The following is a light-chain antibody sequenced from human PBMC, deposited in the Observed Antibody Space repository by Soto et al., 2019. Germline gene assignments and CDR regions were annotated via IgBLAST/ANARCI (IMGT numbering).Light chain of an antibody. V-gene: IGLV2-8*01. CDR3: TSYAGSNKKI. Sequence: QSALTQPPSASGSPGQSVAISCTGTSSDVGGYNYVSWYQQHPGKAPKLMIYEVSKRPSGVPDRFSGSKSGNTASLTVSGLQAEDEAHYYCTSYAGSNKKIFGGGTQLTVL. J-gene: IGLJ2*01. CDR1: SSDVGGYNY. CDR2: EVS.